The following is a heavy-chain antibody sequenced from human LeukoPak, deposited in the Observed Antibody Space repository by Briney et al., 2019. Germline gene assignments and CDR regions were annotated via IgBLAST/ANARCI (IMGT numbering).Heavy chain of an antibody. Sequence: PSETLSLTCTVSGGSISSSSYYWGWIRQPPGKGLEWIGSIYYSGSTYYNPSLKSRATISVDTSKNQFSLKLSSVTAADTAVYYCARQAKAGGYSSSWYPFGYWGQGTLVTVSS. D-gene: IGHD6-13*01. V-gene: IGHV4-39*01. CDR1: GGSISSSSYY. CDR3: ARQAKAGGYSSSWYPFGY. J-gene: IGHJ4*02. CDR2: IYYSGST.